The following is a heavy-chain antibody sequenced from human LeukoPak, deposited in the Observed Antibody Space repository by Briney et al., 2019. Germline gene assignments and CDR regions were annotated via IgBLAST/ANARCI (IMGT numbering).Heavy chain of an antibody. V-gene: IGHV1-8*01. D-gene: IGHD6-19*01. CDR2: MNPNSGNT. CDR3: ASRGTAVASFDY. CDR1: GYTFTSYD. Sequence: ASVKVSXKASGYTFTSYDINWVRQATGQGLEWMGWMNPNSGNTGYAQKFQGRVTMTRNTSISTPYMELSSLRSEDTAVYYCASRGTAVASFDYWGQGTLVTVSS. J-gene: IGHJ4*02.